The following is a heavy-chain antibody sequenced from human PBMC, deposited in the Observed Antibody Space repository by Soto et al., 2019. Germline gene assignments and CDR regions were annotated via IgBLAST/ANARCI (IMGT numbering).Heavy chain of an antibody. CDR3: AKSTDASWSAYFFNGMDV. V-gene: IGHV5-10-1*01. D-gene: IGHD3-10*01. Sequence: GGYLKTYCKGPGYSFTNYWISWGRQMPGKGLEWMGRIDPGDSNTNYSPSCQVHVTISADKSISTAYLQWSSLRASETAIYSCAKSTDASWSAYFFNGMDVWGQGTTVTVSS. CDR1: GYSFTNYW. J-gene: IGHJ6*02. CDR2: IDPGDSNT.